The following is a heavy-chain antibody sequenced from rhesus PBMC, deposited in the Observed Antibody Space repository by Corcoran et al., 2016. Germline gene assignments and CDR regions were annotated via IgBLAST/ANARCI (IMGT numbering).Heavy chain of an antibody. Sequence: VQLQESGPAVVKPSETLSLTCAVSGASPISTNWWTWVRQSPGKGVAWISAINSGGGSTYDADSVKERLTISRENCKNTLYLQMNSLRAEDTAVYYCAKDQDYYSGSYSSWNDRWGQGVLVTVSS. CDR1: GASPISTNW. D-gene: IGHD3-16*01. V-gene: IGHV3-14*01. CDR2: INSGGGST. CDR3: AKDQDYYSGSYSSWNDR. J-gene: IGHJ4*01.